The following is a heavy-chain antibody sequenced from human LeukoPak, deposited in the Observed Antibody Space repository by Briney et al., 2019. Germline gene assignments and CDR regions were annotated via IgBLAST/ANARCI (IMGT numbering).Heavy chain of an antibody. CDR2: IRYDGSNK. J-gene: IGHJ4*02. V-gene: IGHV3-30*02. CDR1: GFTFSSYG. CDR3: ATPASYYDSSGYYYPPDY. D-gene: IGHD3-22*01. Sequence: PGGSLRLSCAASGFTFSSYGMHWVRQAPGKGLERVAFIRYDGSNKYYADSVKGRFTISRDNSKNTLYLQMNSLRAEDTAVYYCATPASYYDSSGYYYPPDYWGQGTLVTVSS.